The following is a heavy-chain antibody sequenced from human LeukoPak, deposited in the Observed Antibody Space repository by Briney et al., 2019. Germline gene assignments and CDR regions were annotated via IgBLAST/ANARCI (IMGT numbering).Heavy chain of an antibody. CDR1: GGSISGSRFY. CDR2: IHHSGSS. J-gene: IGHJ5*02. D-gene: IGHD3-22*01. V-gene: IGHV4-39*01. Sequence: SETLSLTCTVSGGSISGSRFYWGWIRQPPGKGLEWIGSIHHSGSSDYNPSLKSRVTMSIDTSKNQFSLRLNSVTAADTAVYYCARQGYIPYYFDPWGQGTLVTVSS. CDR3: ARQGYIPYYFDP.